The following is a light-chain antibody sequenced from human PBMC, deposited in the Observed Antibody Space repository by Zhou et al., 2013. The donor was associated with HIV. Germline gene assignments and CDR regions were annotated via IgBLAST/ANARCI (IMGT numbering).Light chain of an antibody. Sequence: EIQMTQSPSTLSASVGDRVTITCRASQSISNWLAWYQQKPGKAPNLLIYKASSLESGVPSRFSGSESGTEFTLTISSLQPDDFATYYCQQYDSFPWTFGQGTNVEVK. V-gene: IGKV1-5*03. CDR2: KAS. J-gene: IGKJ1*01. CDR1: QSISNW. CDR3: QQYDSFPWT.